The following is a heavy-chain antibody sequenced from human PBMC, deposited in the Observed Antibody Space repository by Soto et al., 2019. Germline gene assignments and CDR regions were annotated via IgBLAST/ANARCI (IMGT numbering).Heavy chain of an antibody. J-gene: IGHJ4*02. D-gene: IGHD5-12*01. V-gene: IGHV3-30*18. CDR1: GFTFSSYG. CDR3: ANSGYSGYDYHY. Sequence: PGGSLRLSCAASGFTFSSYGMHWVRQAPGKGLEWVAVISYDGSNKYYADSVKGRFTISRDNSKNTLYLQMNSLRAEDTAVYYCANSGYSGYDYHYWGQGTLVTVSS. CDR2: ISYDGSNK.